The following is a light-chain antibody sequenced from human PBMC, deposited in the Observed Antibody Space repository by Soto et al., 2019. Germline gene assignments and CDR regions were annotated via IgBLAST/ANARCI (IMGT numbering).Light chain of an antibody. V-gene: IGKV3-15*01. CDR1: QSVSSN. J-gene: IGKJ3*01. CDR3: QQYDGSPLT. Sequence: EIVMTQSPATLSVSPGERATLSCRASQSVSSNLAWYQQKPGQAPRLLIYGASTRATGIPARFGGSGSGTDFTLTISSLQSEDFAMYYCQQYDGSPLTFGPGTKVDIK. CDR2: GAS.